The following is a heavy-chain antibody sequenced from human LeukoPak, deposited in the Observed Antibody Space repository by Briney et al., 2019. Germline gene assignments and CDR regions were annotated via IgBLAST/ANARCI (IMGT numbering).Heavy chain of an antibody. CDR3: ASTMNWGSEYYFDY. J-gene: IGHJ4*02. D-gene: IGHD7-27*01. V-gene: IGHV1-69*06. CDR2: IIPIFGTA. Sequence: APVKVSCKASGYTFTGYYMHWVRQAPGQGLEWMGGIIPIFGTANYAQKFQGRVTITADKSTSTAYMELSSLRSEDTAVYYCASTMNWGSEYYFDYWGQGTLVTVSS. CDR1: GYTFTGYY.